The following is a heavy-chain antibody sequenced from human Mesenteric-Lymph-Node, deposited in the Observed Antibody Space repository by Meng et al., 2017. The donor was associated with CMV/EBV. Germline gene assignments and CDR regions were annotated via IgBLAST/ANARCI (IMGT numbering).Heavy chain of an antibody. V-gene: IGHV1-18*01. J-gene: IGHJ4*02. D-gene: IGHD3-10*01. CDR1: FTSSG. Sequence: FTSSGISWVRQAPGQGLEWMGWISAYKGNTSDEKRIQGRVTMTTDTATSTAYMELRRLRSDDTAAYYCAREDYGSGSYYVNGRTPVDYWGQGTLVTVSS. CDR2: ISAYKGNT. CDR3: AREDYGSGSYYVNGRTPVDY.